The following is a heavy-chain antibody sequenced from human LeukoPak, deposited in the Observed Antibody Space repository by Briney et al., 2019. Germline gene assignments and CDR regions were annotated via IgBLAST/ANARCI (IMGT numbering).Heavy chain of an antibody. V-gene: IGHV3-20*04. J-gene: IGHJ4*02. CDR1: GFSFDDYG. D-gene: IGHD6-13*01. CDR2: INWNGDST. Sequence: PGGSLRLSCAASGFSFDDYGLTWVRQAPGKGLEWVSGINWNGDSTDYADSVKGRFTISRDNAKNSLYLQMNSLRAEDTALYYCARVSCSSSSWYADYWGQGTLVTVSS. CDR3: ARVSCSSSSWYADY.